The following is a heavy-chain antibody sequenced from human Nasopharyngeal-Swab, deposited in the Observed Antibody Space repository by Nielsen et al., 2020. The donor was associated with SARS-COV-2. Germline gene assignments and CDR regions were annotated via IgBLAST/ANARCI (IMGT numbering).Heavy chain of an antibody. Sequence: SETLSLTCAVYGGSFSGYYWSWIRQPPGKGLEWIGETNHSGSTNYNPSLKSRVTISIDTSKNQFSLKLSSVTAADTAVYYCARALWKKSYYYYMDVWGKGTTVTVSS. D-gene: IGHD2/OR15-2a*01. J-gene: IGHJ6*03. V-gene: IGHV4-34*01. CDR1: GGSFSGYY. CDR3: ARALWKKSYYYYMDV. CDR2: TNHSGST.